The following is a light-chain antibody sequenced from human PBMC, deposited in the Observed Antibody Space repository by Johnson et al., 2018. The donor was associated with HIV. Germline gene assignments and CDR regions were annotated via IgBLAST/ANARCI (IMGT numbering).Light chain of an antibody. Sequence: QSVLTQPPSVSAAPGQKVTISCSGSSSNIGNNYVSWYQQLPGTAPKLLIYDTDKRPSGIPDRFSGSKSGPSATLAISGLQTGDEADYYCGTWDNSLSAGVFGSGTKVTVL. CDR2: DTD. CDR1: SSNIGNNY. V-gene: IGLV1-51*01. CDR3: GTWDNSLSAGV. J-gene: IGLJ1*01.